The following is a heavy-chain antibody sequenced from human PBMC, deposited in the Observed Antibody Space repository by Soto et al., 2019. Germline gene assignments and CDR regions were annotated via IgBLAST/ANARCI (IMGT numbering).Heavy chain of an antibody. CDR2: IDWDDDK. D-gene: IGHD2-2*03. CDR1: GFSLSTSGMC. Sequence: ESGPTLVNPTQTLTLTCTFSGFSLSTSGMCVSWIRQPPGKALEWLALIDWDDDKYYSTSLKTRLTISKDTSKNQVVLTMTNMDPVDTATYYCARVNPSGYCSSTSCPWDWFDPWGQGTLVTVSS. V-gene: IGHV2-70*01. J-gene: IGHJ5*02. CDR3: ARVNPSGYCSSTSCPWDWFDP.